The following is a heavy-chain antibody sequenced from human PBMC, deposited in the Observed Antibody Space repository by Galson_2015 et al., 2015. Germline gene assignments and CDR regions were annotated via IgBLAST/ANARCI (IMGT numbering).Heavy chain of an antibody. D-gene: IGHD6-19*01. Sequence: SCKASGYTFTSYYMHWVRQAPGQGLEWMGIINPSGGSTSYAQRFQGRVTMTRDTSTSTVYMELSSLRSEDTAVYYCARDQDRWYSSGWYGAFDIWGQGTMVTVSS. CDR3: ARDQDRWYSSGWYGAFDI. CDR2: INPSGGST. V-gene: IGHV1-46*01. J-gene: IGHJ3*02. CDR1: GYTFTSYY.